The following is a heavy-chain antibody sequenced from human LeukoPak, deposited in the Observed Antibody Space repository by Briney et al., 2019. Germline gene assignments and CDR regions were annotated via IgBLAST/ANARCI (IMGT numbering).Heavy chain of an antibody. CDR2: INTSGST. J-gene: IGHJ4*02. V-gene: IGHV4-61*02. CDR1: GGSISSGSYF. Sequence: SQTLSLTCTVSGGSISSGSYFWTWIRQPAGKRLEWIGRINTSGSTNYNPSLKSRVTVSVDTSKNQFSLKLSSVTAADTAVFFCAREGYTSSWYSGYYYFDYWGQGTLVTVSS. D-gene: IGHD6-13*01. CDR3: AREGYTSSWYSGYYYFDY.